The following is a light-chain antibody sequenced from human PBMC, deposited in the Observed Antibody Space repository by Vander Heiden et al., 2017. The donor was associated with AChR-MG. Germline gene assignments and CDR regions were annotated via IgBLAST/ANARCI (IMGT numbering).Light chain of an antibody. CDR2: WAS. Sequence: IVMTQPPDSLAVSLGEKATINCKSSQTVLYSSNNRNYLAWYQQKPGLPPKLLIYWASTRESGVPDRFSGSGSGTDFTLTISSLQAEDVAVYYCQQYDDSVWTFGQGTKVAVK. CDR1: QTVLYSSNNRNY. V-gene: IGKV4-1*01. CDR3: QQYDDSVWT. J-gene: IGKJ1*01.